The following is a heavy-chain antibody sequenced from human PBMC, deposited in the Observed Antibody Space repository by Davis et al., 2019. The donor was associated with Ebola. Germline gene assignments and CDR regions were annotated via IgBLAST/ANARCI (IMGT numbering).Heavy chain of an antibody. J-gene: IGHJ6*02. D-gene: IGHD3-10*01. Sequence: SVKVSCKASGYTFTSYGISWVRQAPGQGLEWMGGIIPIFGTANYAQKFQGRVTITADKSTSTAYMELSSLRSEDTAVYYCARVPLLWFRDSDYYYYGMDVWGQGTTVTVSS. CDR3: ARVPLLWFRDSDYYYYGMDV. CDR1: GYTFTSYG. V-gene: IGHV1-69*06. CDR2: IIPIFGTA.